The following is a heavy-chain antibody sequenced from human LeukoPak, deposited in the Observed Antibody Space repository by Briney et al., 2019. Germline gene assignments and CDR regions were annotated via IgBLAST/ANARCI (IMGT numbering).Heavy chain of an antibody. D-gene: IGHD3-10*01. Sequence: ASVKVSCKSSGYNFDNYGIGWVRQAPGQGLEWMGWISPYSGNTNYGQKLQGRVTITTDTSTNTAYVELRRLSLDDTAIYYCARGEFPLDAFDIWGQGTMVTVSS. J-gene: IGHJ3*02. CDR2: ISPYSGNT. V-gene: IGHV1-18*01. CDR3: ARGEFPLDAFDI. CDR1: GYNFDNYG.